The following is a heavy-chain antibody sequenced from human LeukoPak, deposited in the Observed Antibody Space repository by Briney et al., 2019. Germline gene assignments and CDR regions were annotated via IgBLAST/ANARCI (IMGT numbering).Heavy chain of an antibody. Sequence: GGSLKLSCAATGFTFSGSDIHWVRQASGKGLDWVGRITTTAHNYATASAASLKGRFTISRDDSTNTAYLQMNSLRDDETAVYYCARDRESMVRGVANDYWGQVILVTVVS. CDR1: GFTFSGSD. D-gene: IGHD3-10*01. CDR3: ARDRESMVRGVANDY. CDR2: ITTTAHNYAT. J-gene: IGHJ4*01. V-gene: IGHV3-73*01.